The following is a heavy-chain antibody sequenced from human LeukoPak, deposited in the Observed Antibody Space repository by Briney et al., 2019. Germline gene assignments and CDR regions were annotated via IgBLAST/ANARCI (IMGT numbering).Heavy chain of an antibody. D-gene: IGHD5-12*01. CDR3: ARDIWESGYAPKGAYYYYMDA. V-gene: IGHV1-69*05. CDR2: IIPIFGTA. J-gene: IGHJ6*03. CDR1: GGTFSSYA. Sequence: SVKVSCKASGGTFSSYAISWVRQAPGQGLEWMGGIIPIFGTANYAQKFKGRATITTDESTSTAYLELSSLRSEDTAVYYCARDIWESGYAPKGAYYYYMDAWGKGTTVTVSS.